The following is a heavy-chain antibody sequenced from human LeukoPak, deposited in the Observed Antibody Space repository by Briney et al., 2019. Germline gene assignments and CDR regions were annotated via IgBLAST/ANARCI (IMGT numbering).Heavy chain of an antibody. V-gene: IGHV3-7*01. CDR1: GFSFTTYW. CDR3: ARLSEMFRGPQVIYYFDY. CDR2: IKQDGTEK. D-gene: IGHD3-10*01. J-gene: IGHJ4*02. Sequence: GSLRLSCGASGFSFTTYWMSWVRQAPGKGLEWVANIKQDGTEKYYVDSVKGRFTISRDYARNSLYLQLSSLRAEDTAVYYCARLSEMFRGPQVIYYFDYWGQGTLVTVSS.